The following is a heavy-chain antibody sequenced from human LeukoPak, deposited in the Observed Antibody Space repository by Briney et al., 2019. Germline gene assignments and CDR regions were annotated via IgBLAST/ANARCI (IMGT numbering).Heavy chain of an antibody. CDR2: IKPSGGDT. Sequence: ASVKVSCKTSGYSFTDYNLHWVGQAPGQRLEWMGIIKPSGGDTNYAQKFQGRVFMTRDTSTSTVYMELSSLKSEDTAVYYCARVRDGYNDAYDIWGQGTMVTVSS. CDR1: GYSFTDYN. CDR3: ARVRDGYNDAYDI. D-gene: IGHD5-24*01. V-gene: IGHV1-46*01. J-gene: IGHJ3*02.